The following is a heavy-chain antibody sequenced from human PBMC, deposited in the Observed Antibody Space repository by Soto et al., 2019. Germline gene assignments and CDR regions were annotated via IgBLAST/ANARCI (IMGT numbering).Heavy chain of an antibody. CDR1: GFTFDDYA. V-gene: IGHV3-9*01. Sequence: EVQLVESGGGLVQPGRSLRPSCAASGFTFDDYAMHWVRQAPGKGLERVSGISWNSGSIGYADSVKGRFTICRDNAKNSLYLQMNSLRAEDTALYYCAKDLLWFGESSYYFDYWGQGTPLTVSS. D-gene: IGHD3-10*01. J-gene: IGHJ4*02. CDR2: ISWNSGSI. CDR3: AKDLLWFGESSYYFDY.